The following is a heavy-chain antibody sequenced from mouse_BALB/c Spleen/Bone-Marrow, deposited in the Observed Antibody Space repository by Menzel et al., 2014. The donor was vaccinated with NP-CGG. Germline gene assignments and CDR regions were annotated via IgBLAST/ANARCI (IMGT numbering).Heavy chain of an antibody. V-gene: IGHV4-1*02. J-gene: IGHJ3*01. CDR2: INPDSSTI. CDR1: GFDFSGFW. Sequence: VQLKESGGGLVQPGGSLKLSCAASGFDFSGFWMGWVRQAPGKGLEWIGEINPDSSTINYTPSLKDRFIISRDNAKSTLYLQMSKVRSEDTALYYCARLGYYGGFAYWGQGTLVTVSA. CDR3: ARLGYYGGFAY. D-gene: IGHD2-3*01.